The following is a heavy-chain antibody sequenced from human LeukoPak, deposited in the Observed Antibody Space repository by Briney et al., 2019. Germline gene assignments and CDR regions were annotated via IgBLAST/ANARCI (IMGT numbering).Heavy chain of an antibody. CDR2: IKQDGSEK. Sequence: GGSLRLSCAASGFNFSTYWMSWVRLAPGKGLEWVANIKQDGSEKYYVDSVKGRFTISRDNAKNSLYLQMNSLRAEDTAVYYCAKSSATYYYYYMDVWGKGTTVTVSS. CDR3: AKSSATYYYYYMDV. CDR1: GFNFSTYW. D-gene: IGHD6-25*01. V-gene: IGHV3-7*01. J-gene: IGHJ6*03.